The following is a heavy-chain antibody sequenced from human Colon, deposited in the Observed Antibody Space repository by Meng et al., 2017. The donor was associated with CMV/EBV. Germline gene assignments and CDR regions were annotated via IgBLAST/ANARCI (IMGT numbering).Heavy chain of an antibody. CDR3: ARGNVHPTANLDS. CDR2: IHHLGSA. V-gene: IGHV4-39*07. Sequence: SETLSLTCTVTGGPISHSNYYWVWIRQSPGKGLEWIGTIHHLGSAYYNPSLKSRVTVSRDTSTNVFSLKVRSVTAADTAVYYCARGNVHPTANLDSWGQGVLVTVSS. J-gene: IGHJ4*02. CDR1: GGPISHSNYY.